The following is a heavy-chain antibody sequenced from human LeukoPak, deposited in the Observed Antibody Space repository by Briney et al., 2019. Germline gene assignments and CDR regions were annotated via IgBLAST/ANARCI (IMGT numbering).Heavy chain of an antibody. CDR2: IKRKTDGGII. J-gene: IGHJ4*02. CDR3: TLNGSPLNTAMAQRYFNY. CDR1: VFSFTDAW. Sequence: PGGSLRLSCATSVFSFTDAWMSWVRQAPGKGLEWVSRIKRKTDGGIIDYAAPVKGRFTISRDDSKNTLYLQMNSLNSADTAVYYCTLNGSPLNTAMAQRYFNYWGPGTLVTVSS. V-gene: IGHV3-15*01. D-gene: IGHD5-18*01.